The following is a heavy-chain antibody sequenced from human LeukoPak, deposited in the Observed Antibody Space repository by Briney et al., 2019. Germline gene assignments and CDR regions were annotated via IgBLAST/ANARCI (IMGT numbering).Heavy chain of an antibody. J-gene: IGHJ4*02. CDR1: GFTFSDYA. V-gene: IGHV3-23*01. CDR2: ISASGGST. CDR3: AKHVGYCSSSTCHLDY. Sequence: GGSLRLSCAASGFTFSDYAMTWVRQSPGKGLEWASAISASGGSTNYADSVKGRFAISRDNSKNTLYLQMNTLRAEDTAVYYCAKHVGYCSSSTCHLDYWGQGTLVSVSS. D-gene: IGHD2-2*01.